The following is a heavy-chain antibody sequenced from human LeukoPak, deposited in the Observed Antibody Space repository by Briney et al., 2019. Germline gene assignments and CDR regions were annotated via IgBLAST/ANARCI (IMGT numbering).Heavy chain of an antibody. CDR2: IYYSGST. V-gene: IGHV4-59*12. J-gene: IGHJ5*02. CDR3: ARSFRYSGYDYYFDP. D-gene: IGHD5-12*01. Sequence: SETLSLTCTVSGGSISGYYWSWIRQPPGKGLEWIAYIYYSGSTNYNPSLKSRVTISLDKSKNQFSLELTSVTAADTAVYYCARSFRYSGYDYYFDPWGQGTLVTVSS. CDR1: GGSISGYY.